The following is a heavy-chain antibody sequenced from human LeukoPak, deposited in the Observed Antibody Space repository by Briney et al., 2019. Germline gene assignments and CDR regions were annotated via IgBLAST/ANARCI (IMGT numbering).Heavy chain of an antibody. Sequence: KSSETLSLTCAVSGYSISSGYYWGWIRQPPGKGLEWIGSIYHSGSTYYNPSLKSRVTISVDTSKNQFSLKLSSVTAADTAVYYCARRTAVVVPAVTDWLDPWAQGTLVTVSS. J-gene: IGHJ5*02. CDR2: IYHSGST. V-gene: IGHV4-38-2*01. CDR1: GYSISSGYY. D-gene: IGHD2-2*01. CDR3: ARRTAVVVPAVTDWLDP.